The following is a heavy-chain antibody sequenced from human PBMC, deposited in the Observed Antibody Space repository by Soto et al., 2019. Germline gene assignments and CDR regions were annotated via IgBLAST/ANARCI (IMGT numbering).Heavy chain of an antibody. V-gene: IGHV4-31*03. CDR1: GGSISSGGYY. D-gene: IGHD5-18*01. J-gene: IGHJ6*02. CDR3: AREVLGYSYGNALDYSYGMDV. CDR2: IYYSGST. Sequence: SETLSLTCTVSGGSISSGGYYWSWIRQHPGKGLEWIVYIYYSGSTYYNPSLKSRVTISVDTSKNQFSLKLSSVAAADTAVYYCAREVLGYSYGNALDYSYGMDVWGQGTTVTVSS.